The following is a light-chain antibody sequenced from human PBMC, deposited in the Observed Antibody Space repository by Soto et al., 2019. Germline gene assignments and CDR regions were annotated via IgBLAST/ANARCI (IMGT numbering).Light chain of an antibody. CDR3: QEYIGFS. Sequence: DVQMTQSPSALSASVGDRVTITCRASQSISDWLAWFQQKPGKAPTLLIYKASNLESGVPSRFSGSGSGTEFTLTITSLQPDDFASYYCQEYIGFSFGKGTKVDIK. CDR2: KAS. CDR1: QSISDW. V-gene: IGKV1-5*03. J-gene: IGKJ2*01.